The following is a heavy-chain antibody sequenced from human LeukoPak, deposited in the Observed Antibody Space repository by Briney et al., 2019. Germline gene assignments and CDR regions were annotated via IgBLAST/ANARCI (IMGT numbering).Heavy chain of an antibody. V-gene: IGHV1-46*01. Sequence: ASVKVFCKASGYTFTNNYIHWVRQAPGHGLEWMGVMNPTDGSRSHSSKFQARLTMTRDVSTSTAYMELRSLRSDDTAVYYCARDGMVQKLAYMDIWGAGTTVSVSS. D-gene: IGHD3-10*01. CDR1: GYTFTNNY. CDR2: MNPTDGSR. J-gene: IGHJ6*03. CDR3: ARDGMVQKLAYMDI.